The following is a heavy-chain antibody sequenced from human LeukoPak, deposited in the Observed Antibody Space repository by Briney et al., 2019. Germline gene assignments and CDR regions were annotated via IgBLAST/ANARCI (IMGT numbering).Heavy chain of an antibody. CDR3: ARKKGPWLVGY. V-gene: IGHV4-34*01. D-gene: IGHD6-19*01. Sequence: NASETLSLTCAVYGGSFSGYYWSWIRQPPGKGLEWIGEINHSGSTNYNPSLKSRVTISVDTSKNQFSLKLSSVTAADTAVYYCARKKGPWLVGYWGQGTLVTVSS. J-gene: IGHJ4*02. CDR1: GGSFSGYY. CDR2: INHSGST.